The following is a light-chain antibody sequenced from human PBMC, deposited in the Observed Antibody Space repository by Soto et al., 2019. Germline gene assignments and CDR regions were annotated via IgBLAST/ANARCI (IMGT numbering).Light chain of an antibody. J-gene: IGKJ1*01. CDR2: GAS. V-gene: IGKV3-15*01. CDR3: QQHNNWPRT. CDR1: QSVSNN. Sequence: EIVMTQSPATLSVSPGERATLSSRASQSVSNNLAWYQQKPGQAPRLLIYGASTRATGIPARFSGSGSGTEFTLTISSLQSEDFAVYYCQQHNNWPRTFGQGTKVDIK.